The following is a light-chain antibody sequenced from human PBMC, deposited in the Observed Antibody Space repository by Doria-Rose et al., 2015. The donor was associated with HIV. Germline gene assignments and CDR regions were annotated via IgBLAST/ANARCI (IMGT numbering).Light chain of an antibody. CDR3: QQYYDTPS. CDR2: WAS. V-gene: IGKV4-1*01. CDR1: QSLLYTSKNY. Sequence: ATLNCKSNQSLLYTSKNYLAWYQRKPGQPPKLLIYWASTRQSGVPARFSGSGSGTDFTLTISSLEAEDVAVYYCQQYYDTPSFGPGTTVDIK. J-gene: IGKJ3*01.